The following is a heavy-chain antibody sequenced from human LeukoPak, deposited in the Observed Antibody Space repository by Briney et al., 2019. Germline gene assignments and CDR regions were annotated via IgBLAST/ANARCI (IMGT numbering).Heavy chain of an antibody. D-gene: IGHD3-22*01. CDR3: ARGAYYYED. CDR1: GFTSGIYA. V-gene: IGHV3-23*01. Sequence: GGSLRLSCAVSGFTSGIYAVSWVRQAPGKGLEWVSAFSGGGDSYYADSVKGRFTISRDNSKKILYLQMDSLRAEDTAVYYCARGAYYYEDWGQGTLVTVSS. CDR2: FSGGGDS. J-gene: IGHJ4*02.